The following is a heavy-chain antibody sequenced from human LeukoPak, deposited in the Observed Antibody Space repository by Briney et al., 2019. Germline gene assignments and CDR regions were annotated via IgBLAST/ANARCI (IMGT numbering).Heavy chain of an antibody. D-gene: IGHD3-16*02. CDR2: IYHSGST. J-gene: IGHJ4*02. V-gene: IGHV4-30-2*01. Sequence: PSETLSLTCAVSGGSISSGGYSWSWIRQPPGKGLEWIGYIYHSGSTNYNPSLKSRVTISVDTSKNQFSLKLSSVTAADTAVYYCARGVHDYVWGSYRLGFDYWGQGTLVTVSS. CDR3: ARGVHDYVWGSYRLGFDY. CDR1: GGSISSGGYS.